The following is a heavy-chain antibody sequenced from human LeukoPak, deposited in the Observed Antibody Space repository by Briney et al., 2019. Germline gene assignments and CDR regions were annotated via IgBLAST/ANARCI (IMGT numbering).Heavy chain of an antibody. CDR1: GGSISSYY. CDR3: ASWFGGVIN. J-gene: IGHJ4*02. CDR2: IYYSGST. D-gene: IGHD3-16*02. V-gene: IGHV4-59*01. Sequence: PSETLSLTCTVSGGSISSYYWRWIRQPPGKGLEWIGYIYYSGSTDYNPSLKSRVTISVDTSKNQFSLKLSSVTAEDPAVYYCASWFGGVINWGQGTLVTVSS.